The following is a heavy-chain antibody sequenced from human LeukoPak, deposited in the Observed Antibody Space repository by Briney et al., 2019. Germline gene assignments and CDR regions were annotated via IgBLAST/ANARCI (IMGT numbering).Heavy chain of an antibody. CDR3: AKVVSGYHFDY. D-gene: IGHD5-12*01. CDR1: GFTFSSYG. CDR2: ISGSGGNT. V-gene: IGHV3-23*01. J-gene: IGHJ4*02. Sequence: PGGCLRLSCAASGFTFSSYGMSWVRRAPGKGPEWVSGISGSGGNTYYADSVKGRFTISRDNSQNTLYLQMNTLRAEDTAVYYCAKVVSGYHFDYWGQGTLVTVSS.